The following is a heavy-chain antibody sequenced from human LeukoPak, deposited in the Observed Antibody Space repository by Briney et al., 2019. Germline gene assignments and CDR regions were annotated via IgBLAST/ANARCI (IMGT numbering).Heavy chain of an antibody. D-gene: IGHD3-10*01. CDR3: ARAGVPYGSWSYQFDY. CDR1: AGSISSGSYD. J-gene: IGHJ4*02. Sequence: SETLSLTCTVSAGSISSGSYDWSWIRQPAGKGLEWIGRIYTSGSTNYNPSLKSRVTISVDTSKNHFSLKLTSVTAADTAVYYCARAGVPYGSWSYQFDYWGQGTLVTVSS. V-gene: IGHV4-61*02. CDR2: IYTSGST.